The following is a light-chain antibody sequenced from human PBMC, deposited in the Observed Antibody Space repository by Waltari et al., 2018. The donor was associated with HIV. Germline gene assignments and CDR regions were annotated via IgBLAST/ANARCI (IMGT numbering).Light chain of an antibody. CDR3: GSYAGSNAYV. Sequence: QSALTQPASVSGSPGQSITISCTGTSNDVGYYNLVSWYQPDPGKAPKVMIYDVSKRPSVFSNRFSGSKSGNTASLTISGLQAEDEADYYCGSYAGSNAYVFGIGTKVTVL. V-gene: IGLV2-23*02. J-gene: IGLJ1*01. CDR2: DVS. CDR1: SNDVGYYNL.